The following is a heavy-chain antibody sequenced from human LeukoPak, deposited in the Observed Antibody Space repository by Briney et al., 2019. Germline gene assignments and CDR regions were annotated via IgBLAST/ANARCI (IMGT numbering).Heavy chain of an antibody. CDR1: GGSFSGYY. D-gene: IGHD6-19*01. Sequence: SETLSLTCAVYGGSFSGYYWSWIRQPPGKGLEWIGEINHSGSTNYNPSLKSRVTISVDTSKNQFSLKLSSVTAADTAVYYCARGLVAVAGRGGYGYWGQGTLATVSS. V-gene: IGHV4-34*01. CDR3: ARGLVAVAGRGGYGY. CDR2: INHSGST. J-gene: IGHJ4*02.